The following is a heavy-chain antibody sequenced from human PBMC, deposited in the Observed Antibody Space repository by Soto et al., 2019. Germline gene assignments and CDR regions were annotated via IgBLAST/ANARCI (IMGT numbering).Heavy chain of an antibody. J-gene: IGHJ4*02. CDR2: IKSETDGGTA. V-gene: IGHV3-15*01. D-gene: IGHD3-9*01. CDR1: GLNLSHPW. Sequence: GSLRVSCAGSGLNLSHPWMTWVRQAAGKGLEWVGRIKSETDGGTADYAAPVKGRITISRDDSKNTVYLQMNSLKTEDTAVYYCTTGIYYDLLTGYHDVAYWGQGTLVTVSS. CDR3: TTGIYYDLLTGYHDVAY.